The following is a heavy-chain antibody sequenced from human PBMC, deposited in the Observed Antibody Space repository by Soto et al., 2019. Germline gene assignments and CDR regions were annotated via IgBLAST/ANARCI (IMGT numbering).Heavy chain of an antibody. CDR3: ARVDFWGGYPTVYYYGMDV. V-gene: IGHV1-69*06. Sequence: QVQLVQSGAEVKKPGSSVKVSCKASGGTFSSYAISWVRQAPGQGLEWMGGIIPIFGTANYAQKFQGRVTITADKSTSTAYMELSSLRSEDTAVYFCARVDFWGGYPTVYYYGMDVWGQGTTVTVSS. CDR1: GGTFSSYA. CDR2: IIPIFGTA. D-gene: IGHD3-3*01. J-gene: IGHJ6*02.